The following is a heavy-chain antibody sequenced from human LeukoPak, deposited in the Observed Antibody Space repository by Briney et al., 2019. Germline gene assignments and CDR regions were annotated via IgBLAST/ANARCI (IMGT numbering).Heavy chain of an antibody. CDR3: ARDRDSSGWFDY. CDR2: IYYSGSA. J-gene: IGHJ4*02. Sequence: PSEPLSLTCTVPGGSIRATCWGWIGQPPGKALDWIGFIYYSGSANYNPSLKSRVTMSVDTSKNQFSLKLSSVTAADTAFYYCARDRDSSGWFDYWGQGTLVTVSS. CDR1: GGSIRATC. V-gene: IGHV4-59*01. D-gene: IGHD6-19*01.